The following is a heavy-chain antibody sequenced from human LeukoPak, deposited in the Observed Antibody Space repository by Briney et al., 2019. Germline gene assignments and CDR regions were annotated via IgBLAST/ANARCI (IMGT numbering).Heavy chain of an antibody. CDR3: VRAFGDY. Sequence: QPGGSLRLTCAASGFTFNKYRMHWVRQAQGKGLVWVSRIDTDGTNTNYADSVKGRFTISRDNAKNTVYLQMNSLRAEDTAVYYCVRAFGDYWGQGTLVTVSS. D-gene: IGHD3-10*01. J-gene: IGHJ4*02. V-gene: IGHV3-74*01. CDR1: GFTFNKYR. CDR2: IDTDGTNT.